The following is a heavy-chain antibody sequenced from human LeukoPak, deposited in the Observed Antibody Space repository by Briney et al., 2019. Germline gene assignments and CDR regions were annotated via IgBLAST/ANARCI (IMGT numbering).Heavy chain of an antibody. D-gene: IGHD5-12*01. Sequence: SVKVSCKASGGTFSSYAISWVGQAPGQGLEWMGGIIPIFGTANYAQKFQGRVTITADESTSTAYMELSSLRSEDTAVYYCARAIIEATSLNHYYYGMDVWGQGTTVTVSS. CDR2: IIPIFGTA. V-gene: IGHV1-69*13. CDR3: ARAIIEATSLNHYYYGMDV. J-gene: IGHJ6*02. CDR1: GGTFSSYA.